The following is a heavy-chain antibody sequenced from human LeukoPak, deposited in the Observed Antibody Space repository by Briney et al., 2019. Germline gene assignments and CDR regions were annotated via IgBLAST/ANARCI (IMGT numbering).Heavy chain of an antibody. CDR2: INPSGGST. CDR3: ARESGSYLGGSAFDI. D-gene: IGHD1-26*01. Sequence: ASVKVSCKASGYTFTSYYMHWVRQAPGQGLEWMGIINPSGGSTSYAQKFRGRVTMTRDTSTSTVYMELSSLRSEDTAVYYCARESGSYLGGSAFDIWGQGTMVTVSS. J-gene: IGHJ3*02. CDR1: GYTFTSYY. V-gene: IGHV1-46*01.